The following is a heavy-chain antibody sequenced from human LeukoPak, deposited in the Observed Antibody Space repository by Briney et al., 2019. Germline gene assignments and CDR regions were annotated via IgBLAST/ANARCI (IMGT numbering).Heavy chain of an antibody. J-gene: IGHJ4*01. Sequence: ETLSLTCTVSGGSISSGDYYWSWVRQAPGKGLEWVASIKQDGGEKSYVDSVRGRFTIPRDNAKNSLYLQMTSLRAEDTAVYYCARDGTAAGLYFDLWGQGSLVTVSS. D-gene: IGHD6-13*01. CDR3: ARDGTAAGLYFDL. V-gene: IGHV3-7*01. CDR2: IKQDGGEK. CDR1: GGSISSGDYY.